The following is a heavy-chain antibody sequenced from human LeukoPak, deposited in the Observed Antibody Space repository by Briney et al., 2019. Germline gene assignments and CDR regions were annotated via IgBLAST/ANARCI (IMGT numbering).Heavy chain of an antibody. J-gene: IGHJ6*03. Sequence: PGGSLRLSCAASGFTFSSYAMSWVRQAPGKGLEWVSAISGSGGSTYYADSVKGRFTISRDNSKNTLYLQMNSLRAEDTAVYYCAKDESPGGSSWDGYYYMDVWGKGTTVTVSS. CDR2: ISGSGGST. V-gene: IGHV3-23*01. CDR3: AKDESPGGSSWDGYYYMDV. D-gene: IGHD6-13*01. CDR1: GFTFSSYA.